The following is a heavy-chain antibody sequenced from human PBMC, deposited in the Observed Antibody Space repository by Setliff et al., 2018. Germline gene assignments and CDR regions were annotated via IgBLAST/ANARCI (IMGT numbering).Heavy chain of an antibody. Sequence: SVKVSCKASGGTFSSYAISWVRQAPGQGLEWMGGIIPIFGTANYAQKFQGRVTITADESTSTAYMELSSLRSEDTAVYYCARHTESYSSSWYVSAEYFQHWGQGTLVTVSS. CDR3: ARHTESYSSSWYVSAEYFQH. D-gene: IGHD6-13*01. V-gene: IGHV1-69*13. J-gene: IGHJ1*01. CDR2: IIPIFGTA. CDR1: GGTFSSYA.